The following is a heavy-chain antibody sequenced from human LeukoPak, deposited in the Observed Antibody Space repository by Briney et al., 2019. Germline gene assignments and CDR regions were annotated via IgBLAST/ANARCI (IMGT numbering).Heavy chain of an antibody. D-gene: IGHD3-3*01. CDR1: VYTFTGCY. CDR3: ARDFTIFGVVTPRRVFDP. V-gene: IGHV1-2*02. J-gene: IGHJ5*02. Sequence: ASVKVSCKASVYTFTGCYMHWVRQAPGQRLELILCTKPNSGGTNYAQKFQGRVTMTRDTSISTAYMELSRLRSDDTAVYYCARDFTIFGVVTPRRVFDPWGQGTLVTVSS. CDR2: TKPNSGGT.